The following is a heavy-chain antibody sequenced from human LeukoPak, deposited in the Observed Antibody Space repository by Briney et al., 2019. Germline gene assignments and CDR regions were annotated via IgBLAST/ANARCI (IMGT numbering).Heavy chain of an antibody. CDR2: ISFDGINI. CDR1: GFVFSDYA. D-gene: IGHD6-19*01. Sequence: GGSLRLSCASSGFVFSDYAMHWVRQAPGKGLEWLATISFDGINIYYKESVKGRFTISRGNAKNSLYLQMNSLRAEDTAVYYCARDSSGCSDYWGQGTLVTVSS. V-gene: IGHV3-30-3*01. J-gene: IGHJ4*02. CDR3: ARDSSGCSDY.